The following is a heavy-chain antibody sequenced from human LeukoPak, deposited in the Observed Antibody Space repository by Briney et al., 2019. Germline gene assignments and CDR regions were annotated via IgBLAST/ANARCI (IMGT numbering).Heavy chain of an antibody. CDR3: ARGPILRHFDYYMDV. CDR1: EFSVGSNY. D-gene: IGHD3-9*01. CDR2: IYSGGST. J-gene: IGHJ6*03. Sequence: PGGSLRLSCAASEFSVGSNYMAWVRQAPGKGLEWVSLIYSGGSTYYADSVKGRFTISRDNSKNTLYLQMNSLRAEDTAVYYCARGPILRHFDYYMDVWGKGTTVIISS. V-gene: IGHV3-66*01.